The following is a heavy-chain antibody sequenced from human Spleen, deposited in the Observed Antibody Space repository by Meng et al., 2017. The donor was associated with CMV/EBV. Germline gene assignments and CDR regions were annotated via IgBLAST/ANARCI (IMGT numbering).Heavy chain of an antibody. D-gene: IGHD2-2*01. V-gene: IGHV1-46*01. Sequence: ASVKVSCKASGGTFSRYAISWVRQAPGQGLEWMGIINPSSGNTDYAQKFQGRLTMTRDTSTSTVYMELSSLTSDDTAVYYCARGGSRGIVVVPAAHPTYYYGMDVWGQGTTVTVSS. J-gene: IGHJ6*02. CDR3: ARGGSRGIVVVPAAHPTYYYGMDV. CDR1: GGTFSRYA. CDR2: INPSSGNT.